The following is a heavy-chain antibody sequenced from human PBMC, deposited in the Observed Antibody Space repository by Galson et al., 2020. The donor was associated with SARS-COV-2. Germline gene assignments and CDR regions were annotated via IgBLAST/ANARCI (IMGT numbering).Heavy chain of an antibody. CDR2: IYKSGNT. J-gene: IGHJ6*02. CDR1: GGSISSGNYY. D-gene: IGHD3-3*01. Sequence: SETLSLTCTVSGGSISSGNYYWSWIRQPAGKGLEWIGRIYKSGNTNYNPSLWSQVTISVDTSKNQFSLKLRPVTAAATAVYYCAGGNSPCVTMFGIVTGPCGMDVWGQGTAVTVSS. V-gene: IGHV4-61*02. CDR3: AGGNSPCVTMFGIVTGPCGMDV.